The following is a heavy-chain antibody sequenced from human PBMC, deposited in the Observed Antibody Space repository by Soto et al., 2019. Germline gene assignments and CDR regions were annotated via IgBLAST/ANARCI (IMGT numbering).Heavy chain of an antibody. Sequence: SETLSLTCTVSGGSISSYYWSWIRQPPGKGLEWIGYIYYSGSTNYNPSLKSRVTISVDTSKNQFSLKLSSVTAADTAVYYCARDQRIGSGSYQYYYGMDVWGQGTTVTVSS. CDR3: ARDQRIGSGSYQYYYGMDV. CDR2: IYYSGST. J-gene: IGHJ6*02. D-gene: IGHD3-10*01. V-gene: IGHV4-59*01. CDR1: GGSISSYY.